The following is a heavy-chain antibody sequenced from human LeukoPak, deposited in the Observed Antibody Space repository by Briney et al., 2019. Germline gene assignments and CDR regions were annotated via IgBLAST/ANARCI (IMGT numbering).Heavy chain of an antibody. CDR2: ISSSGGTI. J-gene: IGHJ6*02. Sequence: GGSLSLSCAASGFIFNTDEMNWVRQAPGKGLEWVSYISSSGGTIYYEDSVKGRFTISRDNAKDSLYLQMNSLRVEDTGVYFCAIITIFGGMDVWGQGSTVTVSS. CDR3: AIITIFGGMDV. V-gene: IGHV3-48*03. CDR1: GFIFNTDE. D-gene: IGHD3-3*01.